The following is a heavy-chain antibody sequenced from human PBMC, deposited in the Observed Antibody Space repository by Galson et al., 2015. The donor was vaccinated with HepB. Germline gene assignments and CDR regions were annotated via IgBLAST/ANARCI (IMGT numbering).Heavy chain of an antibody. CDR2: IYYSRST. V-gene: IGHV4-59*01. CDR1: AGSITTNY. CDR3: ARSLHRGASAYCTGGSCYGGAFDT. D-gene: IGHD2-15*01. Sequence: ETLSLTCTVFAGSITTNYWSWIRQSPGKGLEWIGYIYYSRSTKYNPSLKSRVTISVDTSKNQFSLNLNSVTDTDTAMYYCARSLHRGASAYCTGGSCYGGAFDTWGRGTMVTVSS. J-gene: IGHJ3*02.